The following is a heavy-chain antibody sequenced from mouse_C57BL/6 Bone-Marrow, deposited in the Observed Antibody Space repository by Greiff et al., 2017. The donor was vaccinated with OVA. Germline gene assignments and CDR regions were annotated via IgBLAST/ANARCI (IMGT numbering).Heavy chain of an antibody. V-gene: IGHV14-4*01. CDR1: GFHIKDDY. Sequence: VHVKQSGAELVRPGASVKLSCTASGFHIKDDYMHWVKQRPEQGLEWIGWIDPENGDTEYASKFPGKATITADTSSNTAYLQLSSLTSEDTAVYYCTTLYGSSYETWFAYWGQGTLVTVSA. CDR3: TTLYGSSYETWFAY. D-gene: IGHD1-1*01. J-gene: IGHJ3*01. CDR2: IDPENGDT.